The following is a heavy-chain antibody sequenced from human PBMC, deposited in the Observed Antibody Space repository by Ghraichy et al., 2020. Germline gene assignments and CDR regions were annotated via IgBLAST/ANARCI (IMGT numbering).Heavy chain of an antibody. V-gene: IGHV4-30-2*01. J-gene: IGHJ4*02. CDR3: ASGPTYSYGDFPLDY. D-gene: IGHD4-17*01. CDR1: GGSISSGGYS. Sequence: SLNISCAVSGGSISSGGYSWSWIRQPPGKGLEWIGYIYHSGSTYYNPSLKSRVTISVDRSKNQFSLKLSSVTAADTAVYYCASGPTYSYGDFPLDYWGQGTLVTVSS. CDR2: IYHSGST.